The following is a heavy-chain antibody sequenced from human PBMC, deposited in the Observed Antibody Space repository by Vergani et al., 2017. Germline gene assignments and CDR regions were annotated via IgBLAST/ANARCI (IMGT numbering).Heavy chain of an antibody. J-gene: IGHJ2*01. CDR1: GDSISSGNFF. D-gene: IGHD2-15*01. V-gene: IGHV4-61*02. CDR3: ARFYWQSGGRYMDL. Sequence: QVQLQESGPGLVKPSQTLSLTCTVSGDSISSGNFFWSWLRQPAGKGLEWIGHVYRTGTTNYSPSLKSRITISIDTPKNQFSLKLTSVTAADTAVYYCARFYWQSGGRYMDLWGRGTLVIVSS. CDR2: VYRTGTT.